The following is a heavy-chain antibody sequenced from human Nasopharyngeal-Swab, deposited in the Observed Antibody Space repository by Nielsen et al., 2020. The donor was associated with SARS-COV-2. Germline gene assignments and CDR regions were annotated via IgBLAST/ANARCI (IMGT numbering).Heavy chain of an antibody. CDR2: IIPIFGTA. V-gene: IGHV1-69*13. CDR3: ARAEGGGYSYGFDNWFDP. Sequence: SVKVSCKASGGTFSSYAISWVRQAPGQGLEWVGGIIPIFGTANYAQKFQGRVTITADESTSTAYMELSTLRAEDTAVYYCARAEGGGYSYGFDNWFDPWGQGTLVTVSS. D-gene: IGHD5-18*01. CDR1: GGTFSSYA. J-gene: IGHJ5*02.